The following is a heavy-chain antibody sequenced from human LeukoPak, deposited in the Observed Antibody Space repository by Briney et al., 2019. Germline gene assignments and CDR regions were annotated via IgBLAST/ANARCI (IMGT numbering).Heavy chain of an antibody. J-gene: IGHJ6*03. V-gene: IGHV1-8*03. CDR1: GYTFTSYD. Sequence: ASVKVSCKASGYTFTSYDINWVRQATGQGLEWMGWVNPNSGNTGYAQKFQGRVTITRNTSITTVYMELSSLRSEDTAVYYCARSTPHMRTHYYYYMDVWGQGTMVTVSS. D-gene: IGHD2-2*01. CDR3: ARSTPHMRTHYYYYMDV. CDR2: VNPNSGNT.